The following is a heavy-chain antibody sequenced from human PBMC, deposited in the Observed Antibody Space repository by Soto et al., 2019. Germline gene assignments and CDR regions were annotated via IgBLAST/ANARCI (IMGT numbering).Heavy chain of an antibody. D-gene: IGHD3-22*01. V-gene: IGHV4-59*08. CDR3: ARLYYYYDSSGYYYYFDY. CDR1: GGSISSYY. Sequence: NPSETLSLTCTVSGGSISSYYWSWIRQPPGKGLEWIGYVSYSGSTDYNPSLKSRVTISVYTSKNQFSLRLSSVTAADTAEYYCARLYYYYDSSGYYYYFDYWGQGALVTVSS. CDR2: VSYSGST. J-gene: IGHJ4*02.